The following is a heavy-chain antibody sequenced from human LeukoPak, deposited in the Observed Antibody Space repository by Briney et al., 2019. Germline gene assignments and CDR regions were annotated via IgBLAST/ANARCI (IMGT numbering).Heavy chain of an antibody. D-gene: IGHD3-10*01. CDR2: ISYSGST. Sequence: PSETLSLTCTVSGGSISSGDYYWSWIRQHPGKGLEWIGYISYSGSTYYNPSLKSRVTMSVDTSKNQFSLKLSSVTAADTAVYCCARDKESVYYGSGSYYNEGSWFDPWGQGTLVTVSS. CDR1: GGSISSGDYY. J-gene: IGHJ5*02. CDR3: ARDKESVYYGSGSYYNEGSWFDP. V-gene: IGHV4-31*03.